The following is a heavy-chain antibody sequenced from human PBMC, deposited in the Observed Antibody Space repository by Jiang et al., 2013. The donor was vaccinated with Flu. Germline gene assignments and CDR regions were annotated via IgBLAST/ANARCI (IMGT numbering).Heavy chain of an antibody. CDR3: ATLRGSTYDTYLADF. CDR2: LWHDGSNK. CDR1: GFTFSYYA. D-gene: IGHD3-9*01. Sequence: RLSCAASGFTFSYYAMHWVRQSPGKGLEWVASLWHDGSNKFYADSVRGRFTISRDNSRNTLYLEMNSLRPEDTAVYYCATLRGSTYDTYLADFWGQGTLVTVSS. J-gene: IGHJ4*02. V-gene: IGHV3-30*02.